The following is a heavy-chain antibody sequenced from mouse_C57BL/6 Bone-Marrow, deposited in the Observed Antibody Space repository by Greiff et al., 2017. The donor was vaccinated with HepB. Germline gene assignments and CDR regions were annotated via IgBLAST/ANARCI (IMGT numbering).Heavy chain of an antibody. D-gene: IGHD1-1*01. Sequence: VQRVESGPGLVAPSQSLSITCTVSGFSLTSYAISWVRQPPGKGLEWLGVILTGGGTNYNSALKSRLSISKDNSKSQVFLKMNSLQTDDTARYYCARRDGSSLYYAMDYWGQGTSVTVSS. V-gene: IGHV2-9-1*01. CDR3: ARRDGSSLYYAMDY. J-gene: IGHJ4*01. CDR1: GFSLTSYA. CDR2: ILTGGGT.